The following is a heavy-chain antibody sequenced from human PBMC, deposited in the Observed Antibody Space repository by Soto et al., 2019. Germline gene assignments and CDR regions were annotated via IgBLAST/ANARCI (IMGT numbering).Heavy chain of an antibody. CDR2: IWYDGSNK. V-gene: IGHV3-33*01. J-gene: IGHJ4*02. Sequence: GGSLRLSCAASGFTFSSYGMHWVRQAPGKGLEWVAVIWYDGSNKYYADSVKGRFTISRDNSKNTLYLQMNSLRAEDTAVYYCARDWYYYDSSGYYYTTRLDYWGQGTLVTVPQ. D-gene: IGHD3-22*01. CDR1: GFTFSSYG. CDR3: ARDWYYYDSSGYYYTTRLDY.